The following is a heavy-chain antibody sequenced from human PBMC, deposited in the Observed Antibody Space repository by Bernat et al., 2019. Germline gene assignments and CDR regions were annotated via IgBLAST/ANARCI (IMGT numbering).Heavy chain of an antibody. Sequence: EVQLVESGGGLVKPGGSLRLSCAASGFTFSSYSMNGVGQAPGKGLAWVPSSSSSSSYISYADSVRGRFTISRDNAKNSLYLQMNSLRAEDTAVYYCARGKTIFAYDYWGQGTLVTVSS. CDR2: SSSSSSYI. CDR3: ARGKTIFAYDY. J-gene: IGHJ4*02. D-gene: IGHD3-3*01. V-gene: IGHV3-21*01. CDR1: GFTFSSYS.